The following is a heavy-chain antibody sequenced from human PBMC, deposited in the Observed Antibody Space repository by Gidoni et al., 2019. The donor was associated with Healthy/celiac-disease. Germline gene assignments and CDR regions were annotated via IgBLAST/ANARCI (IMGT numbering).Heavy chain of an antibody. CDR3: TTDLRAWELRTLFYYGMDV. D-gene: IGHD1-26*01. V-gene: IGHV3-15*01. CDR2: IKSKTDGGTT. CDR1: GFTFSNAW. J-gene: IGHJ6*02. Sequence: EVQLVESGGGLVKPGGSLRLSCAASGFTFSNAWMSWVRQAPGKGLEWVGRIKSKTDGGTTDYAAPVKGRFTISRDDSKNTLYLQMNSLKTEDTAVYYCTTDLRAWELRTLFYYGMDVWGQGTTVTVSS.